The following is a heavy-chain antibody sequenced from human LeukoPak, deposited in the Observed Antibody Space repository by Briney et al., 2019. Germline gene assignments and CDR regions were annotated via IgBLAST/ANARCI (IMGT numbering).Heavy chain of an antibody. V-gene: IGHV3-23*01. J-gene: IGHJ6*01. D-gene: IGHD1-26*01. Sequence: GGSLRLSCAASGFTFIGFAMSWVRRTPGKGLEWVSGISGSGDNTLYADSVKGRFTISRDNSKNTLYLEMNSLRAEDTAIYYCAKMKGHPLPKYYMDVWGQGTTVTVSS. CDR3: AKMKGHPLPKYYMDV. CDR1: GFTFIGFA. CDR2: ISGSGDNT.